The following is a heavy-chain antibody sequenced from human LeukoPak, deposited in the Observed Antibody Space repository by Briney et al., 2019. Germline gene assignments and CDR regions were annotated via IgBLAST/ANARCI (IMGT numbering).Heavy chain of an antibody. CDR3: ARGVSYTVRGVLDAFDI. J-gene: IGHJ3*02. V-gene: IGHV3-23*01. CDR2: ISGSGGST. D-gene: IGHD3-10*01. CDR1: GFTFSSYA. Sequence: PGGSLRLSCAASGFTFSSYAMSWVRQAPGKGLEWVSAISGSGGSTYYADSVKGRFTISRDNSKNTLYLQMNSLRAEDTAVYYCARGVSYTVRGVLDAFDIWGQGTMVTVSS.